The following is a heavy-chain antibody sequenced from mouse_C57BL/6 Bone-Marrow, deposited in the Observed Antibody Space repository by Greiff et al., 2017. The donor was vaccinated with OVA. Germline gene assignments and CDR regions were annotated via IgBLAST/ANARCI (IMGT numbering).Heavy chain of an antibody. Sequence: VQLQQSGPGLVQPSQSLSITCTVSGFSLTSYGVHWVRQSPGKGLEWLGVIWSGGSTDYNAAFISRLSISKDNSKSQVFFKMNSLQADDTAIYYCARKSDYSNFFAYWGQGTLVTVSA. CDR2: IWSGGST. J-gene: IGHJ3*01. CDR3: ARKSDYSNFFAY. D-gene: IGHD2-5*01. CDR1: GFSLTSYG. V-gene: IGHV2-2*01.